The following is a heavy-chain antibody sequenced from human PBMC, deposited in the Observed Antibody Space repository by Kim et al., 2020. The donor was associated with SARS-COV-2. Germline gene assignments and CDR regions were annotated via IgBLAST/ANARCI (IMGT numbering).Heavy chain of an antibody. CDR2: TYYRSKWNN. CDR3: ARSFCHSDTWYVDY. D-gene: IGHD3-3*01. J-gene: IGHJ4*02. Sequence: SQTLSLTCVISGDSVSSNRAAWSWIRQSPSRGLEWLGRTYYRSKWNNDYAPSMRGRVTINPDTPKNQFSLQLNSVTPEDTAVYYCARSFCHSDTWYVDYWGQGTQVTVSS. V-gene: IGHV6-1*01. CDR1: GDSVSSNRAA.